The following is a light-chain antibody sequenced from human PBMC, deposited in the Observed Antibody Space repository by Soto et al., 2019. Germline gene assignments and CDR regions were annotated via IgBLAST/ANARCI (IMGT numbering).Light chain of an antibody. J-gene: IGKJ4*01. V-gene: IGKV1-12*01. Sequence: DIQMTQSPSSVSASVGDRVTITCRASQGINKWLAWYQQKPGTAPKLLIYSASSLQSGVPSRFSGSGSGTDFTLTISSLQPEDFETYYCQPAKTFDLTFGGGTKVDIK. CDR1: QGINKW. CDR3: QPAKTFDLT. CDR2: SAS.